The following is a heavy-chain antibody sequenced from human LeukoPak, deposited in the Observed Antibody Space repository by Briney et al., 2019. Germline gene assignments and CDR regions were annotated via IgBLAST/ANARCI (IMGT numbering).Heavy chain of an antibody. J-gene: IGHJ6*02. CDR2: IRSKAYRGTT. CDR3: TRGPIQLWIHNAMDV. CDR1: GFTFGDHA. Sequence: GGSLRLSCTASGFTFGDHAMSWVRQAPGKGLEWVGSIRSKAYRGTTEYAASVKGRFTISRDDSRSIAYLQMNSLKIEDTAVYYCTRGPIQLWIHNAMDVWGQGTTVTVSS. D-gene: IGHD5-18*01. V-gene: IGHV3-49*04.